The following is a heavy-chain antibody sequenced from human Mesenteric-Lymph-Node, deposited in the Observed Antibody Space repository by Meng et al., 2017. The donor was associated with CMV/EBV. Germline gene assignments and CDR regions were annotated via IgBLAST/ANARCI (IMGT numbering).Heavy chain of an antibody. CDR2: TNGDDSDT. J-gene: IGHJ4*02. D-gene: IGHD2/OR15-2a*01. V-gene: IGHV3-74*01. CDR1: GFTFSNYW. Sequence: GESLKISCVASGFTFSNYWMHWARQVPGKGLVWVSRTNGDDSDTSYADSVKGRFTISRDNSKNTLYLQMNSLRAEDTAVYYCAKELYLFGGQGTLVTVSS. CDR3: AKELYLF.